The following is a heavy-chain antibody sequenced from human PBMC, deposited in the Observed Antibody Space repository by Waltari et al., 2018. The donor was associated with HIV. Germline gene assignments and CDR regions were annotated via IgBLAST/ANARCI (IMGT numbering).Heavy chain of an antibody. D-gene: IGHD3-22*01. J-gene: IGHJ4*02. CDR2: IWYDGSNK. Sequence: QVQLVESGGGVFQPGRYVRRHCAVSGLPSTGYGTPWVRQAPGKGLEWVGVIWYDGSNKYYADSVKGRFTISRDNSKNTLYLQMNSLRAEDTAVYYCARDLDRKFDYWGQGTLVTVSS. CDR3: ARDLDRKFDY. V-gene: IGHV3-33*01. CDR1: GLPSTGYG.